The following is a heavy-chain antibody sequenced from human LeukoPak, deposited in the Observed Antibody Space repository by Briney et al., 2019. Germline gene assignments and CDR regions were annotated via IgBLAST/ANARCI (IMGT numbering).Heavy chain of an antibody. J-gene: IGHJ5*02. CDR1: GFTFSNAW. Sequence: GGSLRLSCAASGFTFSNAWMNWVRQAPGKGLEWVSYISGGGSAIYYADSVKGRFTISRDNAKNSLYLQMNSLRAEDTAVYYCARLEFDPWGQGTLVTVSS. V-gene: IGHV3-48*01. CDR2: ISGGGSAI. CDR3: ARLEFDP.